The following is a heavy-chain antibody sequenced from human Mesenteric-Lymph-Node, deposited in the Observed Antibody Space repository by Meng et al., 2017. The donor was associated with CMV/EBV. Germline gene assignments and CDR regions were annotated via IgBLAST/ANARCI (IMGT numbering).Heavy chain of an antibody. V-gene: IGHV4-39*01. CDR3: ARQVLEYSSSPFDY. Sequence: GSLRLSCTVSGGSISSSSYYWGWSRQPPGKGLEWIGSIYYSGSTYYNPSLKSRVTISVDTSKNQFSLKLSSVTAADTAVYYCARQVLEYSSSPFDYWGQGTLVTVSS. CDR1: GGSISSSSYY. D-gene: IGHD6-6*01. CDR2: IYYSGST. J-gene: IGHJ4*02.